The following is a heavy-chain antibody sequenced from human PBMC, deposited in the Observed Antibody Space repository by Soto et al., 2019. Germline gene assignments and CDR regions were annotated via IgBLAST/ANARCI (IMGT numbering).Heavy chain of an antibody. CDR1: GFTFSSHS. CDR3: VSMPGGPPLRYFDY. CDR2: ISSSGSYI. V-gene: IGHV3-21*01. J-gene: IGHJ4*02. D-gene: IGHD2-2*01. Sequence: EVQLVESGGGLVKPGGSLRLSCAASGFTFSSHSMNWVRQAPGKGLEWVSSISSSGSYIYYADSLKGRFAISRDNAKNSLDLQMNSLRAEDTAVYYCVSMPGGPPLRYFDYWGQGTLVAVSS.